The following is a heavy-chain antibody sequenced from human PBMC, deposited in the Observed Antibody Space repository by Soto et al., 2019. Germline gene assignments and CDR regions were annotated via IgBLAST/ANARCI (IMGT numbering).Heavy chain of an antibody. CDR3: ARGSLLLWFGLDY. CDR2: IYYSGST. CDR1: GGTISSGEYY. J-gene: IGHJ4*02. D-gene: IGHD3-10*01. V-gene: IGHV4-30-4*01. Sequence: PSETMSLTCTVSGGTISSGEYYGIWIRQPPGKGLEWIGYIYYSGSTYYNPSLKSRVTISVDTSKNQFSLKLSSVTAADTAVYYCARGSLLLWFGLDYWGQGTLVTVSS.